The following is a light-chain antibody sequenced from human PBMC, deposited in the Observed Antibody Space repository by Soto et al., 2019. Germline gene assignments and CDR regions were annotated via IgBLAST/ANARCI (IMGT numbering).Light chain of an antibody. Sequence: DIVMTQSPLSLPVTPGEPASISCRSSQSLLHSNGNNYLDWYLQKPGQSPQLLIYVGSNRASGVPDRLSGTGSVTDFTLKISGVEAEDVELSYYKQAPQSPWSFGQGTKV. V-gene: IGKV2-28*01. CDR1: QSLLHSNGNNY. CDR2: VGS. J-gene: IGKJ1*01. CDR3: KQAPQSPWS.